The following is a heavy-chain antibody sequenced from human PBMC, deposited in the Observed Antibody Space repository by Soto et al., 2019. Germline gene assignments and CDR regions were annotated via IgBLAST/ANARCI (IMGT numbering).Heavy chain of an antibody. D-gene: IGHD3-16*01. V-gene: IGHV3-7*01. Sequence: EVQLVESGGGLVQPGGSLRLSCAASGFTFSSYWMTWLRQAPGKGLEWVANINPDGSAKYYVDSVKGRFTISRDNAKNSLYLQMNSLRVEDTLVYYYAAPPTRNVYFNHWGEADQVTVSS. CDR3: AAPPTRNVYFNH. CDR1: GFTFSSYW. CDR2: INPDGSAK. J-gene: IGHJ1*01.